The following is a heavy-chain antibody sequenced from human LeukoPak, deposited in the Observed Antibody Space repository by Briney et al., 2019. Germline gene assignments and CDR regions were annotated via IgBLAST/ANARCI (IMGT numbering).Heavy chain of an antibody. J-gene: IGHJ3*02. CDR2: IYTSGST. CDR3: ARRNSFYCSGGSCYTRGAFDI. Sequence: SETLSLTCTVSGGSISSYYWSWIRQPPGKGLEWIGYIYTSGSTNYNPSLKSRVTISVDTSKNQFSLKLSSVTAADTAVYYCARRNSFYCSGGSCYTRGAFDIWGQGTMVTVSS. D-gene: IGHD2-15*01. CDR1: GGSISSYY. V-gene: IGHV4-4*09.